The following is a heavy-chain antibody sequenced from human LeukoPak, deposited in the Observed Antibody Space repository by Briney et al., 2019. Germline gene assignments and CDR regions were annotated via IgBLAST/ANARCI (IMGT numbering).Heavy chain of an antibody. D-gene: IGHD3-22*01. J-gene: IGHJ6*02. CDR3: AKALYYYDSSGIDYYYGMDV. CDR2: ISYDGSNK. CDR1: GFTFSSYG. V-gene: IGHV3-30*18. Sequence: GRSLRLSCAASGFTFSSYGMHWVRQAPGKGLEWVAVISYDGSNKYYADSVKGRFTISRDNSKNTLYLQMNSLRAEDTAVYYCAKALYYYDSSGIDYYYGMDVWGQGTTVTVSS.